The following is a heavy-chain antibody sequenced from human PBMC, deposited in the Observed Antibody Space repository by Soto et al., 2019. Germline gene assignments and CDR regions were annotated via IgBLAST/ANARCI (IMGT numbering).Heavy chain of an antibody. D-gene: IGHD6-6*01. V-gene: IGHV4-4*07. CDR3: AREVAVAACSLDY. CDR2: IYTNEIT. Sequence: SETLSLTCTVSGGSFSSYYWSWIRQPAGKGLEWIGRIYTNEITNYNPSLKSRVTMSVDTSKKQFSLNMTSVTAADTAVYFCAREVAVAACSLDYWGQGTLVTVSS. CDR1: GGSFSSYY. J-gene: IGHJ4*02.